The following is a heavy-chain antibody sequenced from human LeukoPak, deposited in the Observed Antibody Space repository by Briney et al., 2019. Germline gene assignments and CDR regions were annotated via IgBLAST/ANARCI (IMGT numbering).Heavy chain of an antibody. CDR1: GYSFTSYW. CDR3: ARRGGAYCGGDCYSNWFDP. CDR2: IYPGDSNT. J-gene: IGHJ5*02. D-gene: IGHD2-21*02. Sequence: GESLKISCKGAGYSFTSYWIGCGRQMPGKGLELMGIIYPGDSNTRYSPSFQGQVTISADKSISTACLQWSSLKASDTAMYYCARRGGAYCGGDCYSNWFDPWGQGTLVTVSS. V-gene: IGHV5-51*01.